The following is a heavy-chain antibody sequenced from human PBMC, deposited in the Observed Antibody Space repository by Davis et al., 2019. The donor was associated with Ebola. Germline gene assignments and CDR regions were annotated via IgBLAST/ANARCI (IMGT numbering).Heavy chain of an antibody. CDR2: IYSGGST. J-gene: IGHJ4*02. CDR1: GFTVSSNY. V-gene: IGHV3-53*01. CDR3: ARDPVGATKYYFDY. D-gene: IGHD1-26*01. Sequence: PGGSLRLSCAASGFTVSSNYMSWVRQAPGKGLEWVSVIYSGGSTYYADSVKGRFTISRDNSKNTLYLQMNSLRAEDTAVYYCARDPVGATKYYFDYWGQGTLVTVSS.